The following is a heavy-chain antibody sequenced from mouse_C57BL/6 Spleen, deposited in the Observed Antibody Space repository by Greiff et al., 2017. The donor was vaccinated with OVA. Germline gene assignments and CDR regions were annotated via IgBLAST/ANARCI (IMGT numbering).Heavy chain of an antibody. CDR1: GFTFSSYT. J-gene: IGHJ4*01. V-gene: IGHV5-9*01. Sequence: DVMLVESGGGLVKPGGSLKLSCAASGFTFSSYTMSWVRQTPEKRLEWVATISGGGGNTYYPDSVKGRFTISRDNAKNTLYLQMSSLRSEDTALYYCASLLWLRRAMDYWGQGTSVTVSS. CDR3: ASLLWLRRAMDY. CDR2: ISGGGGNT. D-gene: IGHD2-9*01.